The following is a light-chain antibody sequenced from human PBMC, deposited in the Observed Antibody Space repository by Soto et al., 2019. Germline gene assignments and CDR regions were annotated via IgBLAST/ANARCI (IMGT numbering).Light chain of an antibody. V-gene: IGLV2-14*01. CDR3: SSFTSSNTVV. Sequence: QSALTQPASVSGSPGQSITISCTGTSSDVGGYNYVSWYQQHPGNAPKLIIYEVTNRPSGVSTRFSGSKYGNMASLTISGLQAEDEDVYYCSSFTSSNTVVFGGGTKLTVL. J-gene: IGLJ3*02. CDR2: EVT. CDR1: SSDVGGYNY.